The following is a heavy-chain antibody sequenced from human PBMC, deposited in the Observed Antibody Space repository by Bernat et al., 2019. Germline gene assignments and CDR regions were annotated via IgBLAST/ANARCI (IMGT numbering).Heavy chain of an antibody. V-gene: IGHV4-59*01. J-gene: IGHJ4*02. CDR1: GGSISSYY. Sequence: QVQLQESGPGLVKPSETLSLTCTVSGGSISSYYWSWIRQPPGKGLEWIGYIYYSGSTNYNPSLKSRVTISVDTSKNQFSLKLSSVTAADTAVYYWARTDRYYYDSSGYHNAFVDYWGQGTLVTVSS. CDR3: ARTDRYYYDSSGYHNAFVDY. D-gene: IGHD3-22*01. CDR2: IYYSGST.